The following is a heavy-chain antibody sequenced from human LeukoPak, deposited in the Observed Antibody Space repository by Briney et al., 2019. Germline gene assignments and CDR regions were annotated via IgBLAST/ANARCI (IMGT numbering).Heavy chain of an antibody. CDR1: GDSFSSNSAS. V-gene: IGHV6-1*01. J-gene: IGHJ6*03. Sequence: SQTLSLTFAISGDSFSSNSASWNWIRQSPSRGLEWLGRTYYRSKWYNYDAVSLKSRITINPDTSKNQFSLHLTSVPPEDTAVYYCVRATEWANSYYMDVWGKGTTVTVSS. CDR2: TYYRSKWYN. CDR3: VRATEWANSYYMDV. D-gene: IGHD2-21*02.